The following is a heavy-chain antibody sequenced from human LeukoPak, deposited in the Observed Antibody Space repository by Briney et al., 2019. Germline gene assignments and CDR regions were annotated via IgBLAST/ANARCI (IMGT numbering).Heavy chain of an antibody. D-gene: IGHD3-10*01. Sequence: PGGSLRLSCAASGFTFSSYSMNWVRQAPGKGLEWVSSISSSSSYIYCADSVKGRFTISRDNAKNSLYLQMNSLRAEDTAVYYCARDMVRGGLYYYYGMDAWGKGTTVTVSS. CDR2: ISSSSSYI. CDR1: GFTFSSYS. J-gene: IGHJ6*04. V-gene: IGHV3-21*01. CDR3: ARDMVRGGLYYYYGMDA.